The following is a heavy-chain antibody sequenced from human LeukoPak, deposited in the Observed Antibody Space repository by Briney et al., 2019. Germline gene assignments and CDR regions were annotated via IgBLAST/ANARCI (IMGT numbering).Heavy chain of an antibody. D-gene: IGHD1-26*01. CDR2: IRGGAGDT. V-gene: IGHV3-23*01. Sequence: GGSLRLSCAASGFTFSNFAMTWVRQAPGKGLEWVSGIRGGAGDTYYADSVKGRFTISRDTSKNTLYLQMNSLRAEDTAVYYCAKDGSGTYPVAFDVWGQGTMVTVSS. CDR3: AKDGSGTYPVAFDV. J-gene: IGHJ3*01. CDR1: GFTFSNFA.